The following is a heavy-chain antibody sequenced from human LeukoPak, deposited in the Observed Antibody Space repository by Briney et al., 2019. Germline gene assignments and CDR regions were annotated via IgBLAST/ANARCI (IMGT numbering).Heavy chain of an antibody. CDR1: GFTFSSYD. CDR3: ARVGGYGGPVDY. Sequence: GGSLRLSCAASGFTFSSYDMYWVRQAPGKGLDWVAFVRYDGSQKYYADSVKGRFTISRDNAKNSLYLQMNSLRAEDTAVYYCARVGGYGGPVDYWGQGTLVTVSS. D-gene: IGHD2-15*01. J-gene: IGHJ4*02. CDR2: VRYDGSQK. V-gene: IGHV3-30*02.